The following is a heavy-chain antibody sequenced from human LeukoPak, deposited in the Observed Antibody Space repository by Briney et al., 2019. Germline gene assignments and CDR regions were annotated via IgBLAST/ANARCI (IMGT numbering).Heavy chain of an antibody. CDR1: GFTFSNYA. Sequence: GGSLRLSCAASGFTFSNYAMSWVRQAPGKGLEWVSGISTSAASTYYAESVKGRFTISRDNSKNTLYLQMNSLRAEDTAVYYCAKDAYTVTTSNQWGQGTLVTVSS. CDR2: ISTSAAST. V-gene: IGHV3-23*01. CDR3: AKDAYTVTTSNQ. D-gene: IGHD4-17*01. J-gene: IGHJ4*02.